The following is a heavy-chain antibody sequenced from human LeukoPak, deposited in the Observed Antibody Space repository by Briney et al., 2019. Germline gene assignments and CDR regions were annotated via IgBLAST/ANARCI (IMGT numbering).Heavy chain of an antibody. D-gene: IGHD3-10*01. CDR2: INHSGST. CDR3: ARGGFVYYGSGSYYYY. J-gene: IGHJ4*02. CDR1: GGSFSGYY. V-gene: IGHV4-34*01. Sequence: SETLSLTCAVYGGSFSGYYWSWIRQPPGKGLEWLGEINHSGSTNYNPSLKSRVTISVDTSKNQFSLKLSSVTAADTAVYYCARGGFVYYGSGSYYYYWGQGTLVTVSS.